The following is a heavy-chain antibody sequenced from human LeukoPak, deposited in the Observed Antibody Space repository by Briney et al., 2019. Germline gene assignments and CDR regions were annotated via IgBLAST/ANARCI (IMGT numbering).Heavy chain of an antibody. D-gene: IGHD5-12*01. J-gene: IGHJ4*02. Sequence: SETLSLTCTVSGGFISSYYWSWIRQPAGKGLEWIGRIYTSGSTNYNPSLKSRVTMSVDTSKNQFSLKLSSVTAADTAVYYCAREVDVDIVATHFDYWGQGTLVTVSS. CDR2: IYTSGST. CDR1: GGFISSYY. V-gene: IGHV4-4*07. CDR3: AREVDVDIVATHFDY.